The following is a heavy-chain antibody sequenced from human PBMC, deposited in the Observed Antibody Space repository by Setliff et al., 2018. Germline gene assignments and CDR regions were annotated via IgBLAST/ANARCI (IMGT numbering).Heavy chain of an antibody. D-gene: IGHD2-21*02. CDR1: GFALNSYA. CDR2: ISSTGIPI. J-gene: IGHJ3*02. V-gene: IGHV3-64D*09. CDR3: VKDPSVYGADSGSI. Sequence: PGGSLRLSCAASGFALNSYAMIWVRQAPGKGLESVSAISSTGIPIYYADSVKARFTISRDDGKNTLFLQMTSLRADDTAVYYCVKDPSVYGADSGSIWGQGTMVTVSS.